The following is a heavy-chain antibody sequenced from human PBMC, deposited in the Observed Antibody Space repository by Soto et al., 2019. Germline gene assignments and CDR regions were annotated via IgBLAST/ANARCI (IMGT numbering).Heavy chain of an antibody. CDR3: ERRLSLSYWDLLHFPPTDY. V-gene: IGHV3-23*01. CDR1: GFTFAAYA. CDR2: IRGSGGDT. D-gene: IGHD1-26*01. Sequence: GSLRLSCAASGFTFAAYAMNWVRQAPGKGLEWVSVIRGSGGDTYYVDSVKGRFTISRDNSKNTLYLQMNSLRAEDTALYYCERRLSLSYWDLLHFPPTDYWGQGTLVTVSS. J-gene: IGHJ4*02.